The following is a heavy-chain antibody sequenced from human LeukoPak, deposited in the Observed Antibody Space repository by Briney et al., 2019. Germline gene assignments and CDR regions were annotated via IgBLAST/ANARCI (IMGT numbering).Heavy chain of an antibody. CDR2: FDPEYVET. J-gene: IGHJ2*01. V-gene: IGHV1-24*01. Sequence: ASVKVSCKVSGYALSESSIHWVRQTPGEGFEWMGGFDPEYVETTYAQKFRGRVTMTEDTSTDTAYMELINLRSDDTAVYYCVSDRSDGGYAESNGYPTFDLWGRGTLVAVSS. CDR3: VSDRSDGGYAESNGYPTFDL. CDR1: GYALSESS. D-gene: IGHD5-24*01.